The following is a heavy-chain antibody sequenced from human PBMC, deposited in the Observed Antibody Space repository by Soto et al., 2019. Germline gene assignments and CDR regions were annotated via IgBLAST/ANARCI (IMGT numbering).Heavy chain of an antibody. J-gene: IGHJ4*02. V-gene: IGHV3-30*03. Sequence: PGGSLRLSCAASGFNFISYGMHWVRQAPGTGLEWVAVISYDGSNKYYADSVKGRFTISRDNSKNQVVITMANMDPMDTATYYCAHRPCNGGSRPFDFWGQGTLVTVSS. CDR2: ISYDGSNK. CDR3: AHRPCNGGSRPFDF. CDR1: GFNFISYG. D-gene: IGHD2-15*01.